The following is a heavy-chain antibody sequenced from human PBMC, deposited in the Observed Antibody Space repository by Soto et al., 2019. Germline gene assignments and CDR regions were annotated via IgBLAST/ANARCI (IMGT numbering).Heavy chain of an antibody. CDR1: GGSIGRSNYS. Sequence: SETLSLTCAVSGGSIGRSNYSWGWIRQPPGKGLEWIGKTYYNGNAYYNPSLKSRVTMSVDTSKNQLSLKLISVTAADTAVYYCARHFVAVVIKGWGYWGQGTLVTVSS. CDR2: TYYNGNA. CDR3: ARHFVAVVIKGWGY. D-gene: IGHD3-22*01. V-gene: IGHV4-39*01. J-gene: IGHJ4*02.